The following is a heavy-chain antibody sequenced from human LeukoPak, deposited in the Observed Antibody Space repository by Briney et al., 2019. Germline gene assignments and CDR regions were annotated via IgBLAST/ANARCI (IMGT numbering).Heavy chain of an antibody. CDR2: IWYDGSNK. V-gene: IGHV3-33*06. CDR1: GFTFSSYG. Sequence: GRSLRLSCAASGFTFSSYGMHWVRQAPGKGLEWVAVIWYDGSNKYYADSVKGRFTISRDNSKNTLYLQMNSLRAEDTAVYYCAKVQSSSLLWYFDYWGQGTLVTVSS. D-gene: IGHD6-13*01. J-gene: IGHJ4*02. CDR3: AKVQSSSLLWYFDY.